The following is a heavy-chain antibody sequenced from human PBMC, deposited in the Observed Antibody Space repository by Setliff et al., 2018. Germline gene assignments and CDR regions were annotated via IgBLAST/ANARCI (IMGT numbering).Heavy chain of an antibody. J-gene: IGHJ6*03. V-gene: IGHV4-61*02. CDR1: GDSISRAKYY. CDR2: IYTDGST. CDR3: ARVTGFSYMDV. Sequence: SETLSLTCTVSGDSISRAKYYSRWIRQSAGKGLECIGRIYTDGSTKYNPSLNSRVTLLIDTAKNQISLRLSSVTAADTAVYFCARVTGFSYMDVWGKGTTVTV. D-gene: IGHD3-3*01.